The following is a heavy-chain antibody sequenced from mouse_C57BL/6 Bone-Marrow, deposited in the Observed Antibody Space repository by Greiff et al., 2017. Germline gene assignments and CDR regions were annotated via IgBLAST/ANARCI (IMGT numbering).Heavy chain of an antibody. V-gene: IGHV5-4*01. Sequence: DVQLVESGGCLVKPGGSLKLSCAASGFTFSSYAMSWVRQTPEKRLEWVATISDGGSYTYYPDNVKGRFTISRDNAKNNLYLQMSHLKSEDTAMYYCAREVPYYYGSSPFDYWGQGTTLTVSS. CDR1: GFTFSSYA. CDR3: AREVPYYYGSSPFDY. J-gene: IGHJ2*01. CDR2: ISDGGSYT. D-gene: IGHD1-1*01.